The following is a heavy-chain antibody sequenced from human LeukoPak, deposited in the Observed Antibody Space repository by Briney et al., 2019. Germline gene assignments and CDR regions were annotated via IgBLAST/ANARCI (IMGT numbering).Heavy chain of an antibody. CDR1: ESTFSSYG. CDR2: ISSSGNIM. V-gene: IGHV3-48*03. Sequence: GGSLRLSCVASESTFSSYGMNRVRQAPGKGLEWVSYISSSGNIMYYADSVKGRFTISRDNAKNSLYLQMNSLRAEDTAVYYCANHPFDYWGQRTLVTVSS. J-gene: IGHJ4*02. CDR3: ANHPFDY.